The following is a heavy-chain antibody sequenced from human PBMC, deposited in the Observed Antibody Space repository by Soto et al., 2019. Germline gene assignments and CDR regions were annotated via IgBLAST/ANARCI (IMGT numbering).Heavy chain of an antibody. CDR2: IIENAGST. CDR1: GFTFRSYA. D-gene: IGHD1-7*01. J-gene: IGHJ4*02. CDR3: ERRELDDN. Sequence: GGSLRLSCAASGFTFRSYALSGARQPPGKGREGGSGIIENAGSTTYDDSVKGRFTISRDNSKNPLSLKMNTLTAEDTAVYYSERRELDDNWGQGTLVTVSS. V-gene: IGHV3-23*01.